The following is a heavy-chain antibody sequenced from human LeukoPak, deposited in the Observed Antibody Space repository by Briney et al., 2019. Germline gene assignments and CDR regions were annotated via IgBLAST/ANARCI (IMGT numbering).Heavy chain of an antibody. D-gene: IGHD1-1*01. Sequence: SGTLSLTCTVSGGSISSYYWSWIRQPPGKGLEWIGYIYYSGSTNYKPSLKSLVTISKDTSKNHVSLKLNSVTAADTAVYFCARGKPLEPLDYWGQGTLVTVCS. CDR3: ARGKPLEPLDY. J-gene: IGHJ4*02. CDR2: IYYSGST. V-gene: IGHV4-59*01. CDR1: GGSISSYY.